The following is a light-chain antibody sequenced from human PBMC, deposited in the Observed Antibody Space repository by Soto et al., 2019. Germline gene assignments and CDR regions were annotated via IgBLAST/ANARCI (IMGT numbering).Light chain of an antibody. Sequence: QSVLTHPASVSGSPGQSITISCTGTSSDVGSYNLVSWYQQHPGKAPKLMIYEGSKRPSGVSNRSSGSKSGNTASPTISGLQAEDEADYYCCSYAGISTFFYVLGTGTKVTVL. CDR2: EGS. J-gene: IGLJ1*01. V-gene: IGLV2-23*03. CDR3: CSYAGISTFFYV. CDR1: SSDVGSYNL.